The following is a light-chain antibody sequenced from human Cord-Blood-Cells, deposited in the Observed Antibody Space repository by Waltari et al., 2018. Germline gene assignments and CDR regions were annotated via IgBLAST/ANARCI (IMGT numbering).Light chain of an antibody. CDR2: AVS. Sequence: DIVMTQTPLSLSVTPGQPASISCKSSQSLLHSDGKTYLYWYLQKPGQSPQLLIYAVSNRFSGVPDRFSGSGSGTDFTLKISRVEAEDVGVYYCMQSIQLPPTFGQGTKVEIK. V-gene: IGKV2D-29*02. CDR1: QSLLHSDGKTY. CDR3: MQSIQLPPT. J-gene: IGKJ1*01.